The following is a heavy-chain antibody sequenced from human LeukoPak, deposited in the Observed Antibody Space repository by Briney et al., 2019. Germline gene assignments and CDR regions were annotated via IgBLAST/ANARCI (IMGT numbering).Heavy chain of an antibody. CDR3: ARVGGDTGRSFDY. V-gene: IGHV3-7*03. J-gene: IGHJ4*02. CDR1: GFTFSSSW. Sequence: GGSLRLSCVASGFTFSSSWMTWVRQAPGMGLERVANIKADGSGKYYVDSVRGRFSISRDNAKNSLYLELNSLKADDTAVYYCARVGGDTGRSFDYWGQGTLVTVSS. CDR2: IKADGSGK. D-gene: IGHD5-18*01.